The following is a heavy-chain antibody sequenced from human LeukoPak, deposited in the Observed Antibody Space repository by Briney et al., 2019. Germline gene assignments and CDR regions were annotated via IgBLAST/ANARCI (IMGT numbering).Heavy chain of an antibody. CDR2: IYYSGST. D-gene: IGHD6-6*01. V-gene: IGHV4-59*01. J-gene: IGHJ6*03. CDR1: GGSISSYY. CDR3: ARGGGSSSRNYYYMDV. Sequence: SETLSLTCTVSGGSISSYYWSWIRQPPGKGLEWIGYIYYSGSTNYNPSLKSRVTISVDTSKNQFSLKLSSVTAADTAVYYCARGGGSSSRNYYYMDVWGKGTTVTVSS.